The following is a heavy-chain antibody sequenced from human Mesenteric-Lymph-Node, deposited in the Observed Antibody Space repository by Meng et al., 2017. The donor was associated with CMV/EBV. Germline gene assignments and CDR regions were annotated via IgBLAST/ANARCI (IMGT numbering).Heavy chain of an antibody. CDR1: GGSISSGDSS. CDR2: IYYRGST. CDR3: ARLYGSGSYDFDY. D-gene: IGHD3-10*01. Sequence: VSGGSISSGDSSWSWIRQPPGKGLEWIGYIYYRGSTYYNPSLKSRVTISVDTSKNQFSLKLSSVTAADTAVYYCARLYGSGSYDFDYWGQGTLVTSPQ. J-gene: IGHJ4*02. V-gene: IGHV4-30-4*08.